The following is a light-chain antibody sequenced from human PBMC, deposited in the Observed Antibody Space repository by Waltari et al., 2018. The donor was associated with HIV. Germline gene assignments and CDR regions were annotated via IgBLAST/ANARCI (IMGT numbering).Light chain of an antibody. CDR2: SNN. CDR1: SSNIESNT. CDR3: AAWDDSLNGWV. Sequence: QSVLTQPSSASGTPGQRVAISCSGSSSNIESNTVNSYQQLPGTAPKLPVYSNNQRPSGVPDRISGSKSGTSASLAISGLQSEDEADYYCAAWDDSLNGWVFGGGTKLTVL. V-gene: IGLV1-44*01. J-gene: IGLJ3*02.